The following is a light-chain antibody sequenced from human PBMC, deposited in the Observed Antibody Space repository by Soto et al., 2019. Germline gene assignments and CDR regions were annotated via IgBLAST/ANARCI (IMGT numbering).Light chain of an antibody. Sequence: FVMTQSPATLSVSPGESVVLSCRASRSLGTSLAWYHHKPGQAPRLLLYEASIRATGIPARFSGSGSGTDFTLTISSLEPEDSAVYYCQQRSNWPSLTFGGGTKVDIK. J-gene: IGKJ4*01. CDR3: QQRSNWPSLT. CDR1: RSLGTS. V-gene: IGKV3-11*01. CDR2: EAS.